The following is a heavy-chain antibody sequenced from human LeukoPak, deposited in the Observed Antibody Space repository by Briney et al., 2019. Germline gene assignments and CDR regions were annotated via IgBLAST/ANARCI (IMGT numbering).Heavy chain of an antibody. Sequence: GGSLRLSCAASGFTFSSYGMHWVRQAPGKGLEWVAVISYDGSNKYYPDSVKGRFTISRDNSKNTLYLQMNSLRAEDTAVYYCAKDSYYYDSSGYYYSDYYYYGMDVWGQGTTVTVSS. V-gene: IGHV3-30*18. D-gene: IGHD3-22*01. CDR3: AKDSYYYDSSGYYYSDYYYYGMDV. CDR1: GFTFSSYG. J-gene: IGHJ6*02. CDR2: ISYDGSNK.